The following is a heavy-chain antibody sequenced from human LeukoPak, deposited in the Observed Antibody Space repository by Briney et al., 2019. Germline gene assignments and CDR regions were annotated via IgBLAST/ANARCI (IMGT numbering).Heavy chain of an antibody. Sequence: SVKVSCKASGGTFSSYAISWVRQAPGQGLEWMGGIIPIFGTANYAQKFQGRVTITADESTSTAYMELSSLRSEDTAVYYCATSGYSSSWTSLEYFQHWGQGTLVTVSS. D-gene: IGHD6-13*01. V-gene: IGHV1-69*13. CDR3: ATSGYSSSWTSLEYFQH. J-gene: IGHJ1*01. CDR2: IIPIFGTA. CDR1: GGTFSSYA.